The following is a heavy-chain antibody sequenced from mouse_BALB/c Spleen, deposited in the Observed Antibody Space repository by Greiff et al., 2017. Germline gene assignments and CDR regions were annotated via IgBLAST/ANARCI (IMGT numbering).Heavy chain of an antibody. CDR3: ARVGNYWYFDV. Sequence: EVQLQESGPGLVKPSQSLSLTCSVTGYSITSGYYWNWIRQFPGNKLEWMGYISYAGSNNYNPSLKNRISITRDTSKNQFFLKLNSVTTEDTATYYCARVGNYWYFDVWGAGTTVTVSS. CDR2: ISYAGSN. V-gene: IGHV3-6*02. J-gene: IGHJ1*01. D-gene: IGHD2-1*01. CDR1: GYSITSGYY.